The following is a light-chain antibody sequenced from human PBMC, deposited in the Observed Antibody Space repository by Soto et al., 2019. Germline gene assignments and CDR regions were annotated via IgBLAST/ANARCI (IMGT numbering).Light chain of an antibody. V-gene: IGKV3-11*01. CDR1: QSVRRS. J-gene: IGKJ1*01. Sequence: EIVLTQSPATLSLSPGERATLSCRASQSVRRSLAWYQQKPGQAPRLLIYDASNRATGIPARFSGSGSGTDFTLTISSLEPEDFAVYYCQQRSNWPPSWTFDQGTKVEIK. CDR2: DAS. CDR3: QQRSNWPPSWT.